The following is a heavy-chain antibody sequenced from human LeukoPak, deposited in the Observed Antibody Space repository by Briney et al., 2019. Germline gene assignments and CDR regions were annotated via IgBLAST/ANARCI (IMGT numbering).Heavy chain of an antibody. V-gene: IGHV4-59*12. Sequence: SETLSLTCTVSGGSISSYYWSWIRQPPGKGLEWIGYIYHSGSTYYNPSLKSRVTISVDRSKNQFSLKLSSVTAADTAVYYCASGCMLGDFDYWGQGTLVTVSS. J-gene: IGHJ4*02. D-gene: IGHD2-8*01. CDR1: GGSISSYY. CDR3: ASGCMLGDFDY. CDR2: IYHSGST.